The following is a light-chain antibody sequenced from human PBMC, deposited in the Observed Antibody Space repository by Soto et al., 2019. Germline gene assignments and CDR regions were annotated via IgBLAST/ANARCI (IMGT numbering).Light chain of an antibody. Sequence: EIVLTQSPGTLSLSPVERATLSCMASQSVSSSYLAWYQQKPGQAPRLLIYGASNRATGIPDRFSGSGSGTDFTLTISRLEPEDFAVYYCQQYTDWPLTFGQGTKVDI. CDR1: QSVSSSY. CDR3: QQYTDWPLT. J-gene: IGKJ1*01. V-gene: IGKV3-20*01. CDR2: GAS.